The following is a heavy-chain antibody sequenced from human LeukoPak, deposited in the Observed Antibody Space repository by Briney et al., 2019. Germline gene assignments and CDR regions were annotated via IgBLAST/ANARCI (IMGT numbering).Heavy chain of an antibody. CDR1: GGSISSSSYY. J-gene: IGHJ6*03. D-gene: IGHD3-9*01. Sequence: SETLSLTCTVSGGSISSSSYYWGWIRQPPGKGLEWIGSIYYSGSTNYNPSLKSRVTISVNTSKNQFSLKLSSVTAADTAVYYCAGLKRSLRYFDQGYYYYMDVWGKGTTVTISS. CDR3: AGLKRSLRYFDQGYYYYMDV. CDR2: IYYSGST. V-gene: IGHV4-39*07.